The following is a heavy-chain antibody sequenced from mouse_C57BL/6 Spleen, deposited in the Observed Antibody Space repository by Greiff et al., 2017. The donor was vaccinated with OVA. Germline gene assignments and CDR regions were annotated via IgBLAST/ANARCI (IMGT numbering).Heavy chain of an antibody. CDR3: ARSPIPWFAY. J-gene: IGHJ3*01. Sequence: QVQLQQSGAELVRPGTSVKVSCKASGYAFTNYLIEWVKQRPGQGLEWIGVINPGSGGTNYNEKFKGKATLTADKSSSTAYMQLSSLTSEDAAVYFCARSPIPWFAYWGQGTLVTVSA. V-gene: IGHV1-54*01. CDR1: GYAFTNYL. CDR2: INPGSGGT.